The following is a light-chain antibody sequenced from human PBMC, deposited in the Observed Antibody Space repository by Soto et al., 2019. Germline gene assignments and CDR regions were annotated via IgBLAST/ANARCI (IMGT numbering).Light chain of an antibody. V-gene: IGKV3-15*01. J-gene: IGKJ3*01. CDR2: APS. CDR1: QSVSSN. Sequence: EIVLTQSPATLSVSPGERATLSCRASQSVSSNLAWYQHKPGQAPRLLIYAPSTRATGIPARFSGSGSGTDFTLTISCLQSEDFAVYYCHQYHHWPPSFTFGPGTKVDIK. CDR3: HQYHHWPPSFT.